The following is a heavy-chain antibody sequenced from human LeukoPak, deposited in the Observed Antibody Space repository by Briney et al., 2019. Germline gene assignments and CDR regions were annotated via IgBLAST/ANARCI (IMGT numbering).Heavy chain of an antibody. J-gene: IGHJ6*02. CDR3: ARVSSSWYYYYYGMDV. Sequence: ASVKVSCKASGGTFSSYAISWVRQATGQGLEWMGWMNPNSGNTGYAQKFQSRVTMTRNTSMSTAYMELSSLRSEDTAVYYCARVSSSWYYYYYGMDVWGQGTTVTVSS. V-gene: IGHV1-8*02. CDR2: MNPNSGNT. CDR1: GGTFSSYA. D-gene: IGHD6-13*01.